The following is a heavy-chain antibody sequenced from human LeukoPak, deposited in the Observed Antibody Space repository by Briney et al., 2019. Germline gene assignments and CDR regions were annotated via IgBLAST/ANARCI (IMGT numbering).Heavy chain of an antibody. CDR1: GGSISSHY. Sequence: SETLSLTCTVSGGSISSHYWSWIRQPPGKGLEWIGYIYYSGSANYNPSLKSRVTISVDTSKNQFSLKLSSVTAADTAVFYCAREYMGENKEGEKYYYRSGSDYFNWFDPWGQGTLVTVSS. D-gene: IGHD3-10*01. CDR2: IYYSGSA. J-gene: IGHJ5*02. V-gene: IGHV4-59*11. CDR3: AREYMGENKEGEKYYYRSGSDYFNWFDP.